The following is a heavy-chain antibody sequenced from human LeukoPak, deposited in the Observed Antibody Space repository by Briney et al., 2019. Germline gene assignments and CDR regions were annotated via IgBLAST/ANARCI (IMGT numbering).Heavy chain of an antibody. D-gene: IGHD3-3*01. CDR1: GVSFIDYY. CDR2: INHSGST. J-gene: IGHJ5*01. Sequence: SETLSLTCVVYGVSFIDYYWTWIRQPPGKGLEWIGEINHSGSTSYNPSLRSRVTISVDTSKNQFSLSMRSVTAADTAVYSWSASAPTDS. CDR3: SASAPTDS. V-gene: IGHV4-34*01.